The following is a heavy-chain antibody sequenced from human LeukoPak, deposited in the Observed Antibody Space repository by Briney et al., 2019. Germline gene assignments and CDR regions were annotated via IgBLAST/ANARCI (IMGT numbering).Heavy chain of an antibody. J-gene: IGHJ4*02. CDR3: TTETYYSDSSGPYYFDY. V-gene: IGHV3-15*01. CDR1: VFTFSNVW. Sequence: GGSLRLSCATSVFTFSNVWMSWVRQAPGKGLEWVGRIKTKTDGGTTDYAAPVKGRFTISRDDSKNTLYLQMNSLKTEDTAVYYCTTETYYSDSSGPYYFDYWGQGTQVTVSS. D-gene: IGHD3-22*01. CDR2: IKTKTDGGTT.